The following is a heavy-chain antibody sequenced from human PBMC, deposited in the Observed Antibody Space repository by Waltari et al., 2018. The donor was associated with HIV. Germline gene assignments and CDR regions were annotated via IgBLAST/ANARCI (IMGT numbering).Heavy chain of an antibody. CDR1: GGSFSGYY. J-gene: IGHJ4*02. CDR2: INHSGST. Sequence: QVQLQRWGAGLLKPSATLSLTRAVDGGSFSGYYWSWIRQPPGKGLEWIGEINHSGSTNYNPSLKSRVTISVDTSKNQFSLKLSSVTAADTAVYYCARGVLGYDSSGPGGYWGQGTLVTVSS. CDR3: ARGVLGYDSSGPGGY. V-gene: IGHV4-34*01. D-gene: IGHD3-22*01.